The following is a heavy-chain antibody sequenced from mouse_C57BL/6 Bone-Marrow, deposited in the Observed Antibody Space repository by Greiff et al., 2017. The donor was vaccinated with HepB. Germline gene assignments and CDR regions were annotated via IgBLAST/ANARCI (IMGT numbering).Heavy chain of an antibody. D-gene: IGHD1-1*01. CDR3: ARLDITTVGDY. J-gene: IGHJ2*01. CDR2: IYPGDGDT. V-gene: IGHV1-82*01. Sequence: VQLQQSGPELVKPGASVKISCKASGYAFSSSWMNWVKQRPGKGLEWIGRIYPGDGDTNYNGKFKGKATLTADKSSSTAYMQLSSLTSEDSAVYFCARLDITTVGDYWGQGTTLTVSS. CDR1: GYAFSSSW.